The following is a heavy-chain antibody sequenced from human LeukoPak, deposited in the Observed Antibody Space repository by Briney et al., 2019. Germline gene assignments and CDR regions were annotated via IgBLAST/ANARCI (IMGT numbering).Heavy chain of an antibody. CDR3: AKHYYDSSGYYCLIDY. J-gene: IGHJ4*02. V-gene: IGHV3-23*01. CDR1: GLTFSSYA. Sequence: GGSLRLSCAASGLTFSSYAMSWVRQAPGKGLEWVSAISGSGGSTYYADSVKGRFTISRDNSKNTLYLQMNSLRAEDTAVYYCAKHYYDSSGYYCLIDYWGQGTLVTVSS. CDR2: ISGSGGST. D-gene: IGHD3-22*01.